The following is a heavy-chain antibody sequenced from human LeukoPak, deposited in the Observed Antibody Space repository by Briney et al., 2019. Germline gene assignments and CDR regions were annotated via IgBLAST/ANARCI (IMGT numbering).Heavy chain of an antibody. CDR3: ARGYCSSTSCSHNWFDP. V-gene: IGHV1-18*01. Sequence: ASVKVSCKASGYTFTSYGISWVRQAPGQGLEWMGWISTYNGDTNYAQKLQGRVTMTTDTSTSTAYMELSSLRSEDTAVYYCARGYCSSTSCSHNWFDPWGQGTLVTVSS. CDR2: ISTYNGDT. J-gene: IGHJ5*02. CDR1: GYTFTSYG. D-gene: IGHD2-2*01.